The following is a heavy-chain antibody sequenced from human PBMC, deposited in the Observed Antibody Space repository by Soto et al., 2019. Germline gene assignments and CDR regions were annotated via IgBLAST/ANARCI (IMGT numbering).Heavy chain of an antibody. CDR1: GFMFSNHG. V-gene: IGHV3-33*01. CDR2: IWSDGNNR. D-gene: IGHD1-1*01. CDR3: VRRNNWNDEASDY. J-gene: IGHJ4*02. Sequence: QVQLVESGGGVVQPGRSLRLSCAASGFMFSNHGMHWVRQAPGKGLEWVAVIWSDGNNRYYADSVKGRFTISRDNSKHTVYLQMNSLRAEDTAVYYCVRRNNWNDEASDYWGQGTLVTVSS.